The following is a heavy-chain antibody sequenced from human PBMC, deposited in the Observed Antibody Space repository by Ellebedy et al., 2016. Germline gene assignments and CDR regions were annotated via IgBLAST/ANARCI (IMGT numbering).Heavy chain of an antibody. J-gene: IGHJ4*02. CDR3: ASRQDY. CDR1: GFTFSSYA. V-gene: IGHV3-30*04. Sequence: GGSLRLSCAASGFTFSSYAMHWVRQAPGKGLEWVAVISYDGSNKYYADSVKGRFTISRDNSKNTLYLQMNSLRAEDTAVYYCASRQDYWGQGTLVTVSS. CDR2: ISYDGSNK.